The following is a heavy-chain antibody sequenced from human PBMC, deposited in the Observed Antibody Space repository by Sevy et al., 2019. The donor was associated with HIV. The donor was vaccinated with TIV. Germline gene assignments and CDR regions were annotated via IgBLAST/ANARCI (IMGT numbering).Heavy chain of an antibody. CDR2: IHHSGST. CDR3: ARQTWITGTTRHFQY. CDR1: GYSISSGYF. J-gene: IGHJ1*01. D-gene: IGHD1-7*01. Sequence: SETLSLTCGVSGYSISSGYFWGWIRQPPGKGLEWIGTIHHSGSTYYNPSLKSRVTISVDTSKNQFSLNLSSVTAADTAVYYCARQTWITGTTRHFQYWGQCTLVTVSS. V-gene: IGHV4-38-2*01.